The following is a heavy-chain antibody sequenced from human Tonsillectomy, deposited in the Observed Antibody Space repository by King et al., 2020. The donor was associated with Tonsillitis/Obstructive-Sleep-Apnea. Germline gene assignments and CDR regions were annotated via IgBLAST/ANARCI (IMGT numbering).Heavy chain of an antibody. J-gene: IGHJ6*03. V-gene: IGHV3-30*18. CDR2: MSYDVSNN. CDR3: AKGTSYYYMDV. CDR1: GFTFRNYV. Sequence: VQLVESGGGVVQPGRSLRLSCVASGFTFRNYVMHWVRQAPGQGVDWVAVMSYDVSNNYYADSVKGRFTISRDNSKNTLYLQMNSLRAEEPAVYYCAKGTSYYYMDVWGKGTTVTVSS.